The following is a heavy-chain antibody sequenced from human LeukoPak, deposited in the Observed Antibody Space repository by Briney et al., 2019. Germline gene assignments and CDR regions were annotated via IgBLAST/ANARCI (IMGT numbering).Heavy chain of an antibody. D-gene: IGHD6-13*01. CDR3: ARDSLAAAGDFDY. CDR2: INSDGSST. V-gene: IGHV3-74*01. CDR1: GFTFSTYW. J-gene: IGHJ4*02. Sequence: GGSLRLSCAASGFTFSTYWMHWVRQAPGKGLVWVPHINSDGSSTGYADSVTGRFAISKDNAKNTLYLQMNSLRAEDTAVYYCARDSLAAAGDFDYWGQGTLVTVSS.